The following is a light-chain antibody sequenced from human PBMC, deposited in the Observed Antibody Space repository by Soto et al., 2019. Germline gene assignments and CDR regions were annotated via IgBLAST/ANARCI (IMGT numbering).Light chain of an antibody. Sequence: EIVMTQSPATLSVSPGERATLSCRASQSVSSNLAWYQQKPGHAPRLLIYGASTRATGIPARFSGSGSGPEFTLTISSLQSEDFAVYYCQQYNNWPPWTFGRGTKVELK. CDR3: QQYNNWPPWT. CDR2: GAS. V-gene: IGKV3-15*01. CDR1: QSVSSN. J-gene: IGKJ1*01.